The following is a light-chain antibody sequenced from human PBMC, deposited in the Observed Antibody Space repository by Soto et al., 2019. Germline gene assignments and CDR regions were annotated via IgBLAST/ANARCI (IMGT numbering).Light chain of an antibody. CDR2: KAS. V-gene: IGKV1-5*03. CDR1: QTISSW. J-gene: IGKJ1*01. CDR3: QHYNSYSEA. Sequence: DIQMTHSPSTLSGSVGDRVTITCRASQTISSWLAWYQQTPGKAPKLLIYKASTLKSGVPSRFSGSGSGTEFTLTISSLQPDDFATYYCQHYNSYSEACGQGTKGDIK.